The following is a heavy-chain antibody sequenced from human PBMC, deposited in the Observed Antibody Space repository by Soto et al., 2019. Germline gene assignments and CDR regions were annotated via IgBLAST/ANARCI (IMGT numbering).Heavy chain of an antibody. Sequence: TFRNLAMRRIRKAQGKGLEWVSAISGSGGSTYYADSVKGRFTISRDNSKNTLYLQMNSLRAEDTAVYYCAKDLRPVVPAAMFFYWGQGTLVTVSS. CDR2: ISGSGGST. J-gene: IGHJ4*02. D-gene: IGHD2-2*01. CDR3: AKDLRPVVPAAMFFY. V-gene: IGHV3-23*01. CDR1: TFRNLA.